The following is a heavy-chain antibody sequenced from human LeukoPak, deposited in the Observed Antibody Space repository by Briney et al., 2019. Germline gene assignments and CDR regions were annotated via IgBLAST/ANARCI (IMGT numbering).Heavy chain of an antibody. V-gene: IGHV1-69*05. CDR2: IIPIFGTA. CDR3: ARDVMRRDSYKFDY. D-gene: IGHD5-24*01. CDR1: GGTFSSYA. Sequence: ASVKVSCKASGGTFSSYAISWVRQAPGQGLEWMGRIIPIFGTANYAQKFQGRVTITTDESTSTAYMELSSLRSEDTAVYYCARDVMRRDSYKFDYWGQGTLVTVSS. J-gene: IGHJ4*02.